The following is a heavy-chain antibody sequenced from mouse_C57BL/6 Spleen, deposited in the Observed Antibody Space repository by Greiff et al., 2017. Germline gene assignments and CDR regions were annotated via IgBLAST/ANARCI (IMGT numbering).Heavy chain of an antibody. D-gene: IGHD1-1*01. Sequence: EVQLQQSGPELVKPGASVKIPCKASGYTFTDYNMDWVKQSHGKSLEWIGDINPNNGGTIYNEKFKGKATLTVDKSSSTAYMELRSLTSEDTAVYYCARAYYGSSAWFAYWGQGALVTVSA. J-gene: IGHJ3*01. CDR3: ARAYYGSSAWFAY. CDR1: GYTFTDYN. V-gene: IGHV1-18*01. CDR2: INPNNGGT.